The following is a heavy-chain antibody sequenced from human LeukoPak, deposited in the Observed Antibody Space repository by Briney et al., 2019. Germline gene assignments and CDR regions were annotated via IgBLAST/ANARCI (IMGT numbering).Heavy chain of an antibody. CDR3: ACSSGWYFGFDP. CDR1: GFTVSSNY. CDR2: IYSGGST. Sequence: GGSLRLSCAASGFTVSSNYMSWVRQAPGKGLEWVSVIYSGGSTYYADSVKGRFTISRDNSKNTLYLQMNSLRAEDTAVYYCACSSGWYFGFDPWGQGTLVTVSS. J-gene: IGHJ5*02. D-gene: IGHD6-19*01. V-gene: IGHV3-53*01.